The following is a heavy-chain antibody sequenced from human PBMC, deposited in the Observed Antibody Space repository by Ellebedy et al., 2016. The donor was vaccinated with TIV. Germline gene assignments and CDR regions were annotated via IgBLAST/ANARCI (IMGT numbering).Heavy chain of an antibody. CDR3: ARDLATVATLYGLDV. D-gene: IGHD4-17*01. V-gene: IGHV3-48*02. J-gene: IGHJ6*02. CDR2: ISSDSNTI. CDR1: EFTFSRNA. Sequence: GESLKISCAASEFTFSRNAMNWVRQAPGKGLEWVSYISSDSNTIYYADSVKGRFTISRDNAKNSLYLQMNSLRDEDTAVYYCARDLATVATLYGLDVWGQGTTVTVSS.